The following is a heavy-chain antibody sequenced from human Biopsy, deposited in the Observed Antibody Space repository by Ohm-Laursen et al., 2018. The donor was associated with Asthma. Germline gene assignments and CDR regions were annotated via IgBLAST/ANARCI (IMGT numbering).Heavy chain of an antibody. D-gene: IGHD1-7*01. J-gene: IGHJ4*02. V-gene: IGHV5-51*01. CDR2: IFAANSET. CDR3: ARFIDGTFFVDY. Sequence: ESLRISCKGFGSKFTKYWIGWVRQLPGKGLDWMGIIFAANSETKYSPSFQGQVTISADMSISTAFLQWSSLKASDTAIYYCARFIDGTFFVDYWGQGTLVTVSS. CDR1: GSKFTKYW.